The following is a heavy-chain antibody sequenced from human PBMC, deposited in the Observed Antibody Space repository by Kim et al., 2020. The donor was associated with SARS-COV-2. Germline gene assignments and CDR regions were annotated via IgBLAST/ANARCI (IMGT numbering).Heavy chain of an antibody. J-gene: IGHJ2*01. CDR3: ARSDYSNYNWYFDL. CDR1: GGSISSGGYY. Sequence: SETLSLTCTVSGGSISSGGYYWSWIRQHPGKGLEWIGYIYYSGSTYYNPSLKSRVTISVDTSKNQFSLKLSSVTAADTAVYYCARSDYSNYNWYFDLWGRGTLVTVSS. CDR2: IYYSGST. V-gene: IGHV4-31*03. D-gene: IGHD4-4*01.